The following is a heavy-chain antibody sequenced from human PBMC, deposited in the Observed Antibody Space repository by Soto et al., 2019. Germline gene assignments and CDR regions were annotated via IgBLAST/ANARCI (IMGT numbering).Heavy chain of an antibody. CDR1: GGTFSSYA. D-gene: IGHD5-12*01. CDR2: IIPIFGTA. CDR3: ARSTDGYNLRFDY. J-gene: IGHJ4*02. V-gene: IGHV1-69*13. Sequence: ASSVKVSCKASGGTFSSYAISWVRQAPGQGLEWMGGIIPIFGTANYAQKFQGRVTITADESTSTAYMELSSLRSEDTAVYYCARSTDGYNLRFDYWGQGTLVTVSS.